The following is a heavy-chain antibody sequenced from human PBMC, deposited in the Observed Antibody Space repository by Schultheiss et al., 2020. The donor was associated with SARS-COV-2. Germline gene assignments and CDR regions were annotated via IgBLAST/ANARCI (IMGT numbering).Heavy chain of an antibody. V-gene: IGHV3-53*01. J-gene: IGHJ4*02. Sequence: GGSLRLSCAASGFTVSSNYMSWVRQAPGKGLEWVSVIYSGGSTYYADSVKGRFTISRDNSKNTLYLQMNSLRAEDTAVYYCARSDWSSKFDYWGQGTLVTVSS. CDR1: GFTVSSNY. CDR2: IYSGGST. D-gene: IGHD1-1*01. CDR3: ARSDWSSKFDY.